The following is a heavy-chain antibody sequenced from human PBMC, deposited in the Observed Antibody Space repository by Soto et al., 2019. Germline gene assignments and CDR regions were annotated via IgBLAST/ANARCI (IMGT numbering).Heavy chain of an antibody. J-gene: IGHJ4*02. D-gene: IGHD1-26*01. Sequence: EEQLVESEGATVQPGWSLRLSCVGSGLIFDDFAMHWVRQSPGKGLEWVSGISGNSGTVTYADSVRGRFTISRDNAENSLSLHMNNLRPEDTAFYFCTTDRSSSLEWGFVSWGQGTLVTVSS. V-gene: IGHV3-9*01. CDR2: ISGNSGTV. CDR1: GLIFDDFA. CDR3: TTDRSSSLEWGFVS.